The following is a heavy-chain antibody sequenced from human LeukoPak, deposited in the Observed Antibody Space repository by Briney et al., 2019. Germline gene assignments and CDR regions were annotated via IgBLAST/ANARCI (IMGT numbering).Heavy chain of an antibody. Sequence: SQTLSLTCAISGDSVSSNTATWSWIRLSPSRGLEWLGRTYYRSKWYNDYAVSVKSRITINPDTSKNQFSLQLNSVAPEDTAVYYCARTTGHFDYWGQGTLVTVSS. V-gene: IGHV6-1*01. J-gene: IGHJ4*02. D-gene: IGHD2-8*02. CDR2: TYYRSKWYN. CDR1: GDSVSSNTAT. CDR3: ARTTGHFDY.